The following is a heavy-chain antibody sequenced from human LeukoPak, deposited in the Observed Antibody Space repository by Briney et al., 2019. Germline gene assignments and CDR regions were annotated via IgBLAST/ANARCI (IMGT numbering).Heavy chain of an antibody. J-gene: IGHJ5*02. CDR3: AFRRDGYKGGNWFDP. Sequence: SQTLSLTCAISGDSVSSNSAAWNWIRQSPSRGLEWLGRTFYRSKWYNEYALSVKSRITINPDTSKNQLSLKLSSVTAADTAVYYCAFRRDGYKGGNWFDPWGQGTLVTVSS. CDR2: TFYRSKWYN. D-gene: IGHD5-24*01. CDR1: GDSVSSNSAA. V-gene: IGHV6-1*01.